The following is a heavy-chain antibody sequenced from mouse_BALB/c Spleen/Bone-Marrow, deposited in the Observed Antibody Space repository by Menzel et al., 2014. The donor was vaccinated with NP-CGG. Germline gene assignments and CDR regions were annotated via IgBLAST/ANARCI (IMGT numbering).Heavy chain of an antibody. Sequence: VQLQQSGPDLVKPSQSLSLTCTVTGNSITSGYSWHWIRQFPGNKLEWMGYIHYSGSTHYNPSLKSRISTTRDTSKNQFFLQLNSVTAEDTATYFCARDGSLYYFDYWAQGTTRTISS. D-gene: IGHD1-1*01. CDR2: IHYSGST. CDR3: ARDGSLYYFDY. V-gene: IGHV3-1*02. CDR1: GNSITSGYS. J-gene: IGHJ2*01.